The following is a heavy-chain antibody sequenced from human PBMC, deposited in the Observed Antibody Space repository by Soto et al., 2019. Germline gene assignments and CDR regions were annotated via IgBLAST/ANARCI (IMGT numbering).Heavy chain of an antibody. Sequence: AAVKVSCKASRYTFTSYGISWVRQAPGQGREWMGWISAYNGNTNYAQKLQGRVTMTTDTSTSTAYMELRSLRSDDTAVYYCARFGIAVAGFDAFDIWGQGTMVTVSS. CDR1: RYTFTSYG. D-gene: IGHD6-19*01. J-gene: IGHJ3*02. CDR3: ARFGIAVAGFDAFDI. V-gene: IGHV1-18*01. CDR2: ISAYNGNT.